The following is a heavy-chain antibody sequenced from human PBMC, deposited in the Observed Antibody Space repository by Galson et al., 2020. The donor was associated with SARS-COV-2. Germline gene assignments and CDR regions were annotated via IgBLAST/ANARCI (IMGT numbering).Heavy chain of an antibody. V-gene: IGHV5-51*01. Sequence: GESLKISCKGSGYSFTRYWIGWVRQMPGKGLEWMGIIYPGYSDTRYSQSFQGQVTISADKSISTAYLQWSSLKASDTAMYYCARHGESGYSVYDDPYYCYYMDVWGKGTTVTVSS. CDR3: ARHGESGYSVYDDPYYCYYMDV. J-gene: IGHJ6*03. CDR1: GYSFTRYW. CDR2: IYPGYSDT. D-gene: IGHD5-12*01.